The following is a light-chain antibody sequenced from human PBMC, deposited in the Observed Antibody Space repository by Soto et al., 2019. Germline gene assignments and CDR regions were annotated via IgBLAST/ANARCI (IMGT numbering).Light chain of an antibody. CDR1: SGSIASNY. J-gene: IGLJ2*01. CDR3: QSYDSSNLVV. V-gene: IGLV6-57*04. Sequence: NFMLTQPHSLSESPGKTVTISCTRSSGSIASNYVQGYQQRPGSAPTTVIYEDNQRPSGVPDRFSGSIDSSSNSAALTISGLKTEDEADYYCQSYDSSNLVVFGGGTKLTVL. CDR2: EDN.